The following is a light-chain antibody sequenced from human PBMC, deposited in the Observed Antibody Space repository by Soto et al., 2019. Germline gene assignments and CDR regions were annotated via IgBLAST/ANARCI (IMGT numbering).Light chain of an antibody. Sequence: DIQMTQSPSTLSASVGDRVTITCRASQSISSWLAWYQQKPGKAPKLLIYDASSLESGVPSRFSGSGSGTEFTLTISSLQPDDFASYYCQQYNRGTWTFGQGTKVDIK. CDR2: DAS. CDR3: QQYNRGTWT. CDR1: QSISSW. J-gene: IGKJ1*01. V-gene: IGKV1-5*01.